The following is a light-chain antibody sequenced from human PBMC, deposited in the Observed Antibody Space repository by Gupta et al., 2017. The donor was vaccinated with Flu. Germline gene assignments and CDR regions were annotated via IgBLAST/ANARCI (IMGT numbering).Light chain of an antibody. J-gene: IGLJ2*01. V-gene: IGLV3-21*02. CDR2: DVS. CDR3: QLCDITSDFV. CDR1: HIGSKS. Sequence: ALTQPPPASVAPGQTASITCGGNHIGSKSVHWYQQRSGNAPVLVVYDVSNRPSGIPGRISGSNSGNTATLTITGVEAGDEADYYGQLCDITSDFVFGGGTKLTAL.